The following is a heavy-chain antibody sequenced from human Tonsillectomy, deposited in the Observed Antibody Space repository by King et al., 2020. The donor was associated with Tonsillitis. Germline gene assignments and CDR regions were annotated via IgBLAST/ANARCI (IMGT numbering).Heavy chain of an antibody. J-gene: IGHJ4*02. CDR1: GGSISSYY. CDR3: ARGMRPWTPFDY. CDR2: IYYSGST. Sequence: LQLQESGPGLVKPSETLSLTCTVSGGSISSYYWSWIRQPPGKGLEWIGYIYYSGSTNYNPSLKSRVTISVDTSKNQFSLKLSSVTAADTAVYYCARGMRPWTPFDYWGQGTLVTVTA. V-gene: IGHV4-59*01. D-gene: IGHD3-10*01.